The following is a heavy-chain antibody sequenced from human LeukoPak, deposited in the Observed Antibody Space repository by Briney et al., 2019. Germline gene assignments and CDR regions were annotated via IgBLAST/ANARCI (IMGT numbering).Heavy chain of an antibody. CDR2: IYYSGST. CDR3: ARSLEWLFYVDY. V-gene: IGHV4-39*01. J-gene: IGHJ4*02. D-gene: IGHD3-3*01. Sequence: KSSETLSLTCTVSGGSISSSSYYWGWIRQPPGKGLEWIGSIYYSGSTYYNPSLKSRVTISVDTSKNQFSLKLSSVTAADTAVYYCARSLEWLFYVDYWGQGTLVTVSS. CDR1: GGSISSSSYY.